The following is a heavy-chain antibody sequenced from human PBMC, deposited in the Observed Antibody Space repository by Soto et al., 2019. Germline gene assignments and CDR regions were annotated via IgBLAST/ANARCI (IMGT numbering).Heavy chain of an antibody. CDR3: ARGPPLVYCSGGSCYGYYYSYMDV. D-gene: IGHD2-15*01. CDR1: GFTFSNAW. CDR2: ISSRSSHI. J-gene: IGHJ6*03. V-gene: IGHV3-21*04. Sequence: GGSLRLSCAASGFTFSNAWINWVRQAPGKGLEWVSSISSRSSHIYYAESVKGRFTISRDNAKTSLFLQMSSLRAEDTAVYYCARGPPLVYCSGGSCYGYYYSYMDVWGKGTTVTVSS.